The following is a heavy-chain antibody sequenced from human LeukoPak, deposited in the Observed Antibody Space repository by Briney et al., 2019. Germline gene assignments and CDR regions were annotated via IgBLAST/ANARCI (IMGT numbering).Heavy chain of an antibody. V-gene: IGHV4-38-2*02. Sequence: SETLSLTCTVSGYSISSGYYWGWIRQPPGKGLEWIGSIYHSGSTYYNPSLKSRVTISVDTSKNQFSLKLSSVAAADTAVYYCARDLTYYDFWSDDAFDIWGQGTMVTVSS. CDR3: ARDLTYYDFWSDDAFDI. J-gene: IGHJ3*02. CDR2: IYHSGST. D-gene: IGHD3-3*01. CDR1: GYSISSGYY.